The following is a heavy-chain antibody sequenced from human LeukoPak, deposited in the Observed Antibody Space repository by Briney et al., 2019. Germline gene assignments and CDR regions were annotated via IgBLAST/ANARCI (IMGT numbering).Heavy chain of an antibody. Sequence: GGTLRLSCAASGFTFSSYWMSWVRQAPGKGLEWVSSISSSSSYIYYADSVKGRFTISRDNAKNSLYLQMNSLRAEDTAVYYCARDPLYSSGWYPVDYWGQGTLVAVSS. D-gene: IGHD6-19*01. CDR1: GFTFSSYW. CDR2: ISSSSSYI. CDR3: ARDPLYSSGWYPVDY. J-gene: IGHJ4*02. V-gene: IGHV3-21*01.